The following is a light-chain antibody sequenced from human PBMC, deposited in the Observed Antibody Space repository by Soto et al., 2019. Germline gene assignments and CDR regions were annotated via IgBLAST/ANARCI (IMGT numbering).Light chain of an antibody. CDR2: GAS. Sequence: EIVMTQSPATLSVSPGERATLSCRASQSVSSNLAGYQQKPGRAPRLLIHGASSRATGIPDRFSGSGSGTDFTLTISRLEPEDFAVYYCQQYGSSPPLTFGGGTRWIS. CDR3: QQYGSSPPLT. CDR1: QSVSSN. J-gene: IGKJ4*01. V-gene: IGKV3-20*01.